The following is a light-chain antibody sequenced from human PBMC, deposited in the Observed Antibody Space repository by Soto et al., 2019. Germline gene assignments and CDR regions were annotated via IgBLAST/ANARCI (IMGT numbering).Light chain of an antibody. CDR2: DVS. V-gene: IGLV2-14*01. J-gene: IGLJ1*01. Sequence: QSALTQPASVSGSPGQSITISCTGTSSDVGGYNYVSWYQQHPGKVPKLMIYDVSNRPSGVSNRFSGSKSGNTASLTISGLHAEDEADYYCSSYTSSIHYVFGTGTKLTVL. CDR3: SSYTSSIHYV. CDR1: SSDVGGYNY.